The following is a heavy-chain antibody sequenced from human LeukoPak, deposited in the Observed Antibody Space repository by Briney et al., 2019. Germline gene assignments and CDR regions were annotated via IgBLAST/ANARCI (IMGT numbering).Heavy chain of an antibody. CDR2: ISGSGGST. V-gene: IGHV3-23*01. CDR1: GFTISSYA. D-gene: IGHD6-19*01. J-gene: IGHJ4*02. Sequence: GGSLRLSCAASGFTISSYAVSWVRQAPGKGLAWVSAISGSGGSTYYADSVKGRFTISRDNSMNTLFLQMNSLRAEDTAVYYCAGATSGWSGVFDYWGQGTLVTVSS. CDR3: AGATSGWSGVFDY.